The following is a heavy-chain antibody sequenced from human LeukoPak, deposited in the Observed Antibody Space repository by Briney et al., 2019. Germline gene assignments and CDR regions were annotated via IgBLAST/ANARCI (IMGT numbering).Heavy chain of an antibody. CDR1: GFDCSSNW. CDR3: AKDHYWSIDY. Sequence: GGSLRLSCAASGFDCSSNWMHSVRHAPGQGLVWVSRIKGDGISTSYADSVKGRFTISRDIAKNTLYLQMNSLRAEDTGVYYCAKDHYWSIDYWGRGTLVTVSS. V-gene: IGHV3-74*01. J-gene: IGHJ4*02. CDR2: IKGDGIST. D-gene: IGHD3-3*01.